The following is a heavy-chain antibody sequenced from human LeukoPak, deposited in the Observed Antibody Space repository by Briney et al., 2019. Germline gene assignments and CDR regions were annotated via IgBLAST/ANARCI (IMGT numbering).Heavy chain of an antibody. Sequence: PGGSLTLSCAALGFTVSINYMSWVRQAPGKGLEWVSVIYSSGATYYADSVKGRFTISRDNFKNTVLLQMNSLRAEDTAVYHCGRDALGRGSSYLTGDQWGQGTLVTVSA. CDR2: IYSSGAT. J-gene: IGHJ4*02. D-gene: IGHD5-18*01. CDR1: GFTVSINY. V-gene: IGHV3-66*01. CDR3: GRDALGRGSSYLTGDQ.